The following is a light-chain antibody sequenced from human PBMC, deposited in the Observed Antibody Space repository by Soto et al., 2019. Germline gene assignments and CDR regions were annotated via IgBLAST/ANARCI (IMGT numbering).Light chain of an antibody. J-gene: IGKJ5*01. CDR1: QSISSY. V-gene: IGKV1-39*01. CDR3: QQSDRTISIN. Sequence: INQSPTYLYAYMLDIVTITLRKGQSISSYLNWYQQKPGKAPKLLIYAASSLQSGVQSRFSGSGSGTDFTLTISSLQPEDFAPYYFQQSDRTISINFSHGTRLEIK. CDR2: AAS.